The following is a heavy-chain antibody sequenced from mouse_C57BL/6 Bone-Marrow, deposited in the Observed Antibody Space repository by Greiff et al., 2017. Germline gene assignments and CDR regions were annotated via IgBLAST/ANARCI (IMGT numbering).Heavy chain of an antibody. CDR2: ILPGSGST. CDR3: VAYYILVAY. V-gene: IGHV1-9*01. Sequence: QVQLKESGAELMKPGASVKLSCTATGYKFTGYWIEWVKQRPGHGLEWIGEILPGSGSTNYNEKFKGKATFTADTSSNTASMQLSSLTTEDSSIYYCVAYYILVAYWGQGTLVTVSA. J-gene: IGHJ3*01. CDR1: GYKFTGYW. D-gene: IGHD2-12*01.